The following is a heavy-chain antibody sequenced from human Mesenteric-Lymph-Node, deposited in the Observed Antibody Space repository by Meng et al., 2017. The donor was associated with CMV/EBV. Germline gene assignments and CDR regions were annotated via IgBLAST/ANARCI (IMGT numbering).Heavy chain of an antibody. D-gene: IGHD6-13*01. CDR3: ARVLLSGIAAAGTQPNYYYGMDV. CDR1: GYTFTTYG. J-gene: IGHJ6*02. Sequence: ASVKVSCKTSGYTFTTYGISWVRQAPGQGLEWMGWISAYSGNTDYAQNFQGRVTITADKSTSTAYMELSSLRSEDTAVYYCARVLLSGIAAAGTQPNYYYGMDVWGQGTTVTVSS. V-gene: IGHV1-18*01. CDR2: ISAYSGNT.